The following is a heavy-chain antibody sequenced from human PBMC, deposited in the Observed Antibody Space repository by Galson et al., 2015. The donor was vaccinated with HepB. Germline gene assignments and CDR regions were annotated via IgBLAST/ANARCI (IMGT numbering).Heavy chain of an antibody. CDR1: GFTFSSYG. CDR2: IWYDGSNK. CDR3: AREGARRAFDI. V-gene: IGHV3-33*01. D-gene: IGHD1-26*01. J-gene: IGHJ3*02. Sequence: SLRLSCAASGFTFSSYGMHWVRQAPGKGLEWVAVIWYDGSNKYYADSVKGRFTISRDNSKNTLYLQMNSLRAEDTAVYYCAREGARRAFDIWGQGTMVTVSS.